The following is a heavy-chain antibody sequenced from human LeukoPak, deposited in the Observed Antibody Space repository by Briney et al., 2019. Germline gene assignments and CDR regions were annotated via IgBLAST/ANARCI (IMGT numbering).Heavy chain of an antibody. CDR1: GGTFSSYA. CDR2: ISAYNGNT. CDR3: ARVFTWELHRTNWFDP. D-gene: IGHD1-26*01. V-gene: IGHV1-18*01. J-gene: IGHJ5*02. Sequence: ASVKVSCKASGGTFSSYAISWVRQAPGQGLEWMGWISAYNGNTNYAQKLQGRVTMTTDTSTSTAYMELRSLRSDDTAVYYCARVFTWELHRTNWFDPWGQGTLVTVSS.